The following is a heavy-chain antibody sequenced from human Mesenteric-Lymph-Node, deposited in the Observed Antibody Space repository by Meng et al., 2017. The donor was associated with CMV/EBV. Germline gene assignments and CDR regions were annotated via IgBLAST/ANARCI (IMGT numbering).Heavy chain of an antibody. D-gene: IGHD2-2*02. J-gene: IGHJ5*02. V-gene: IGHV4-34*01. Sequence: SSIVSYWSWIRQPPGKGLEWIGEINHSGSTNYNPSLKSRVTISVDTSKNQFSLKLSSVTAADTAVYYCARAPQRYCSSTSCYTGWFDPWGQGTLVTVSS. CDR1: SSIVSY. CDR3: ARAPQRYCSSTSCYTGWFDP. CDR2: INHSGST.